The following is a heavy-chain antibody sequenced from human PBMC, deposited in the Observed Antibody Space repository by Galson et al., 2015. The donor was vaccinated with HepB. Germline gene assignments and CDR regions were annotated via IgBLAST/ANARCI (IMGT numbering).Heavy chain of an antibody. J-gene: IGHJ6*02. CDR1: GFTFGSYW. D-gene: IGHD6-13*01. Sequence: SLRLSCAASGFTFGSYWMTWLRQAPGKGLEWVSSISSSSSYIYYADSVKGRFTISRDNAKNSLYLQMNSLRAEDTAVYYCARGYSRGGMDVWGQGTTVTVSS. CDR3: ARGYSRGGMDV. CDR2: ISSSSSYI. V-gene: IGHV3-21*01.